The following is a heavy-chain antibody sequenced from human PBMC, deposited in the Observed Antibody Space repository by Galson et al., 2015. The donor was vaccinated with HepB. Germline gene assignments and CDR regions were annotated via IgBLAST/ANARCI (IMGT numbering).Heavy chain of an antibody. CDR2: ISSRSSTM. D-gene: IGHD3-22*01. CDR1: GLTFSRDS. V-gene: IGHV3-48*01. CDR3: ARDIGSDYYDSSGYAFDAFDI. J-gene: IGHJ3*02. Sequence: SLRLSCAASGLTFSRDSLNWVRQAPGKGLEWVSYISSRSSTMYYVDSVKGRFTISRDNAKNSLYLQMNSLRAEDTAVYYCARDIGSDYYDSSGYAFDAFDIWGQGTMVTVSS.